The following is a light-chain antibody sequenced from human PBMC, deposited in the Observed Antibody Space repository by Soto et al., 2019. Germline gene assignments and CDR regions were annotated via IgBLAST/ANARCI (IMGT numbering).Light chain of an antibody. CDR1: QSVRSW. J-gene: IGKJ2*01. V-gene: IGKV1-5*01. CDR3: QQYNSHSLYS. CDR2: YDS. Sequence: DIQLTQSPSILSASVGDRVTITCRASQSVRSWLAWYQQKPGKAPNLLIYYDSNLASGVPSRFSGSGSGTEYTLSISSLQPEDFATYFCQQYNSHSLYSFGQGTKLEIK.